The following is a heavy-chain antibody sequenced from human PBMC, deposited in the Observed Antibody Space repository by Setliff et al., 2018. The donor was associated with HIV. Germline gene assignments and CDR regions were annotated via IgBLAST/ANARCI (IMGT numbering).Heavy chain of an antibody. J-gene: IGHJ1*01. Sequence: PGGSLRLSCAASGFTFDDYALTWVRQAPGKGLEWVSLLWRDEVGEYYADSVKGRFSISRDRSRNTVPLQMSSLRVEDTAMYYCGNKGGQVWGPGTQVTVSS. CDR2: LWRDEVGE. V-gene: IGHV3-30*04. CDR3: GNKGGQV. D-gene: IGHD3-16*01. CDR1: GFTFDDYA.